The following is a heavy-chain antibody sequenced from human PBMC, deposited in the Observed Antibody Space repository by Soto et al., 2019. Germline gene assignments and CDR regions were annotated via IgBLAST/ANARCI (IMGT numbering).Heavy chain of an antibody. CDR1: GFTFSSYG. J-gene: IGHJ6*02. CDR3: ARDRNSIAARLYGMDV. V-gene: IGHV3-33*01. Sequence: GGSLRLSCAASGFTFSSYGMHWVRQAPGKGLEWVAVIWYDGSNKYYADSVKGRFTISRDNSKNTLYLQMNSLRAEDTAVYYCARDRNSIAARLYGMDVWGQGTTVTVSS. CDR2: IWYDGSNK. D-gene: IGHD6-6*01.